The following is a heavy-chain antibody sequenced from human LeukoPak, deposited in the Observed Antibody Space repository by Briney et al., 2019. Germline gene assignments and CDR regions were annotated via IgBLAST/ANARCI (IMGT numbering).Heavy chain of an antibody. J-gene: IGHJ3*02. CDR1: GFTFSSYW. CDR3: ARARGNKGALDI. Sequence: HPGGSLRLSCAASGFTFSSYWMHWVRQAPGKGLVWVSRINSDGSSTSYADSVKGRFTISRDNAKNTLYLQMNSLRAEDTAVYYCARARGNKGALDIWGQGTMVTVSS. D-gene: IGHD2/OR15-2a*01. V-gene: IGHV3-74*01. CDR2: INSDGSST.